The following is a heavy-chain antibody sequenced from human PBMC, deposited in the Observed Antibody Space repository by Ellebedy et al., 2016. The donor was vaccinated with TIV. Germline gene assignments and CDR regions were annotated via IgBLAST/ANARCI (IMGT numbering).Heavy chain of an antibody. D-gene: IGHD1-26*01. CDR1: GFTLSSYS. Sequence: GESLKISCAASGFTLSSYSMNWVRQAPGKGLEWVSSISSSCSYIYYADSVKGRFTISRDNAKNSLYLQMNSLRAEDTAVYYCARDDSGSYPHFSSFDYWGQGTLVTVSS. CDR2: ISSSCSYI. V-gene: IGHV3-21*01. CDR3: ARDDSGSYPHFSSFDY. J-gene: IGHJ4*02.